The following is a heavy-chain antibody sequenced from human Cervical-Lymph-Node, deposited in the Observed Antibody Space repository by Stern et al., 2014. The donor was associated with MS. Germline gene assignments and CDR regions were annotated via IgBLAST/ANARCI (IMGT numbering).Heavy chain of an antibody. Sequence: VQLVESGAEVKKPGASVKVSCKASGYTFTSYGISWVRQAPGQGLEWMGWIRDSNGNTNYAQMLQGRVTITTDTSTSTADMYMRRLRSDDTAVYYCARARFPDAFDIWGQGTMVTVSS. J-gene: IGHJ3*02. CDR1: GYTFTSYG. CDR3: ARARFPDAFDI. CDR2: IRDSNGNT. V-gene: IGHV1-18*04. D-gene: IGHD3-3*01.